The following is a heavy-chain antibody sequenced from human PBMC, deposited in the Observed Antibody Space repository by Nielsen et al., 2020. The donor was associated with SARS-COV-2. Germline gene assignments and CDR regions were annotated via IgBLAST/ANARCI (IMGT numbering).Heavy chain of an antibody. D-gene: IGHD4-23*01. CDR2: ISSSGEGT. V-gene: IGHV3-23*01. Sequence: GESLKISCAASGFTFSSYSMNWVRQAPGKGLEWVSAISSSGEGTNYAGAVRGRFTISRDTSKNTLYLQINSLRAEDTAVYYCARDPTTVVTHAFDIWGQGTMVTVSS. CDR3: ARDPTTVVTHAFDI. CDR1: GFTFSSYS. J-gene: IGHJ3*02.